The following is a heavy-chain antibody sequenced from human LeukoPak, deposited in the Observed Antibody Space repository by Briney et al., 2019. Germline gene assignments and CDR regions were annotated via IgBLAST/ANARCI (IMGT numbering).Heavy chain of an antibody. CDR1: GYTFMNYD. J-gene: IGHJ4*02. D-gene: IGHD2-2*01. Sequence: GASVKVSCKASGYTFMNYDINWVRQAPGQGLEWMGWMNPKSGNTGYAQNFQGRVTMTRNASMSTAYMELRSLRSEDTAVYYCARDYCSSTSCYVRGIDYWGQGTLVTVSS. CDR2: MNPKSGNT. V-gene: IGHV1-8*01. CDR3: ARDYCSSTSCYVRGIDY.